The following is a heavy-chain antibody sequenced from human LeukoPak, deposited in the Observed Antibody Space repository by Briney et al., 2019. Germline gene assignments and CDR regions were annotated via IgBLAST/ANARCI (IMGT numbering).Heavy chain of an antibody. CDR1: GGTFSNYA. CDR2: IIPIFGTT. CDR3: ASVGSGSYYNPLYYYYYMDV. J-gene: IGHJ6*03. D-gene: IGHD3-10*01. V-gene: IGHV1-69*13. Sequence: SVKVSCKASGGTFSNYAISWVRQAPGQGLEWMGGIIPIFGTTNYAQKFQGRVTITADESTSTAYMELSSLRSEDTAVYYCASVGSGSYYNPLYYYYYMDVWGKGTTVTISS.